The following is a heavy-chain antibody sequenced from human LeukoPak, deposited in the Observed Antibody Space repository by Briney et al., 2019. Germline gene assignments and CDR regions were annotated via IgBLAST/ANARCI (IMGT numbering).Heavy chain of an antibody. Sequence: PGGSLRLSCAASGFTVSSNYMSWVRQAPGKGLEWVSVIYSGGSTYYADPVKGRFTITRDNSKNTLYLQMNSLRAEDTAVYYCARGTDTRHDFLDYWGQGTLVTVSS. V-gene: IGHV3-53*01. D-gene: IGHD3-3*01. CDR2: IYSGGST. CDR1: GFTVSSNY. CDR3: ARGTDTRHDFLDY. J-gene: IGHJ4*02.